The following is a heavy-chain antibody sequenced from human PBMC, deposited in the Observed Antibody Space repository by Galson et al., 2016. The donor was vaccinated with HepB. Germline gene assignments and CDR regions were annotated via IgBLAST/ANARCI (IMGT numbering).Heavy chain of an antibody. Sequence: LRLSCAASGFTFSEYYMSWVRQAPGKGLECVSYISSSRGNTHYAESVKGRFTISRDNAKNTLYLEMNSLSAADTAVYYCARAPMLRGVIMTTPFDYWGQGTLVTVSS. V-gene: IGHV3-11*05. J-gene: IGHJ4*02. D-gene: IGHD3-10*01. CDR3: ARAPMLRGVIMTTPFDY. CDR2: ISSSRGNT. CDR1: GFTFSEYY.